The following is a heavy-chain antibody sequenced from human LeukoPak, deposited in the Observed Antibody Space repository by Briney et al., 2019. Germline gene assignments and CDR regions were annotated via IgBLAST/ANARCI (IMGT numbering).Heavy chain of an antibody. D-gene: IGHD4-17*01. V-gene: IGHV4-31*03. CDR3: ARDRYYYGDPYYFDY. Sequence: SQTLCLTCTVSGGSISSGGYYWSWIRQHPGKGLEWIGYIYYSGSTYYNPSLKSRVTISVDTSKNQFSLKLSSVTAADTAVYYCARDRYYYGDPYYFDYWGQGTLVTVSS. CDR1: GGSISSGGYY. J-gene: IGHJ4*02. CDR2: IYYSGST.